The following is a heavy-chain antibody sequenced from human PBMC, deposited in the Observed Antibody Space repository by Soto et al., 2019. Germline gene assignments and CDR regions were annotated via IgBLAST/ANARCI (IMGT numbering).Heavy chain of an antibody. J-gene: IGHJ4*02. Sequence: GGSLRLSCTASGFPLSNFAMGWVRQAPGKGLEWFSAITDSGGDTYYADSVKGRFTISRDNSNSALFLQMNSLRAEDTAVYYCTKGSDSSRPYYFDYWARGTLVTVSS. CDR2: ITDSGGDT. V-gene: IGHV3-23*01. D-gene: IGHD3-22*01. CDR3: TKGSDSSRPYYFDY. CDR1: GFPLSNFA.